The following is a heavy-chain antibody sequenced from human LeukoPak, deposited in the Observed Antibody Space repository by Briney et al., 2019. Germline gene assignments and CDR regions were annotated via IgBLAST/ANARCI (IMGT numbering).Heavy chain of an antibody. CDR1: GFSLRRYW. V-gene: IGHV3-74*01. D-gene: IGHD6-25*01. CDR2: TNGDGRST. CDR3: ACLEAAAT. J-gene: IGHJ4*02. Sequence: SGGSLRLSYAASGFSLRRYWMLWVPQAPGKGLVWVSRTNGDGRSTSYADSVKGQFTISRDNAKNTLYLQMNSLRAEDTAVYYCACLEAAATGGQGTLVTVSS.